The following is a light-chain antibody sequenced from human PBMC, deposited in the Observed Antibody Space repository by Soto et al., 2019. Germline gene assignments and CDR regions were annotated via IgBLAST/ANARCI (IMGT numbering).Light chain of an antibody. V-gene: IGKV1-39*01. J-gene: IGKJ2*01. CDR3: QQGESAPFT. CDR1: QSTRNN. Sequence: DIQMTQSPSSLSASVGDRVTITCRASQSTRNNLNWYQQKPGKAPNLLIYAASSLPSGVPSRFSGSGSGTDFTLTISSLQPEDFATYYCQQGESAPFTFGQGTKLEIK. CDR2: AAS.